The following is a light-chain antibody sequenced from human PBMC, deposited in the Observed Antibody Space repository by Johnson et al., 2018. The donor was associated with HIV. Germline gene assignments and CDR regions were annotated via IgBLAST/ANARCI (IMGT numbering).Light chain of an antibody. J-gene: IGLJ1*01. CDR3: GTWDSSLSVYV. CDR1: SSNIGNSY. Sequence: QSVLTQPPSVSAAPGQKVTISCSGSSSNIGNSYVSWYQQLPGTAPKLLIYENNKRPSGIPDRFSGSKSGTSATLGITGLQTGDEADYYCGTWDSSLSVYVFGTGTKVSVL. V-gene: IGLV1-51*02. CDR2: ENN.